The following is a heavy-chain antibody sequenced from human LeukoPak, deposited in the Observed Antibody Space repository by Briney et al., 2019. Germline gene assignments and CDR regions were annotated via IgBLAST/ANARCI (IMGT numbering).Heavy chain of an antibody. Sequence: SETLSLTCTVSGGSISSYYWSWIRQPPGKGLEWIGWSGNTNYNPSLRSRVTISVDTSKNQFSLKLSSVTAADTAVYYCARSGPVVVITRSFDYWGQGTLVTVSS. D-gene: IGHD3-22*01. CDR3: ARSGPVVVITRSFDY. V-gene: IGHV4-59*12. J-gene: IGHJ4*02. CDR1: GGSISSYY. CDR2: SGNT.